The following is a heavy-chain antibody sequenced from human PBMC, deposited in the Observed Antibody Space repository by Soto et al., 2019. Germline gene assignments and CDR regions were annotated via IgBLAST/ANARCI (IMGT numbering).Heavy chain of an antibody. CDR1: AYTFTTYA. V-gene: IGHV1-3*01. CDR2: INGDTGQT. CDR3: ARGKRKQENYYYYGMDI. J-gene: IGHJ6*02. Sequence: GASVKVSCKAPAYTFTTYAMHWVRQAPGQSLEWMGWINGDTGQTKDSQKFQGRVNITRDTSTSTAYMELSSLRSEDTGEYYCARGKRKQENYYYYGMDIWGQGTTVTVSS.